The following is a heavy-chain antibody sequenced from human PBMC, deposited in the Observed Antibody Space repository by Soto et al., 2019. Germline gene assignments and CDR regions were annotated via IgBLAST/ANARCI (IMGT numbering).Heavy chain of an antibody. J-gene: IGHJ6*02. Sequence: GGSLRLSCAASGFTFSTYGMHWVRQAPGKGLEWVAVISYDGSNTYYADSVKGRFTISRDNSKNTLYLQMNSLRAEDMAVYYCAKTRVYAIVDGMDVWGQGTKVTAP. V-gene: IGHV3-30*18. D-gene: IGHD2-8*01. CDR3: AKTRVYAIVDGMDV. CDR1: GFTFSTYG. CDR2: ISYDGSNT.